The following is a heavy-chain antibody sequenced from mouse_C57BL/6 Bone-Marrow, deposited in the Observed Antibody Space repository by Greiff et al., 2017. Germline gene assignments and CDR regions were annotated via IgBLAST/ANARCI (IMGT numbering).Heavy chain of an antibody. CDR2: ISSGSSTI. V-gene: IGHV5-17*01. J-gene: IGHJ1*03. D-gene: IGHD1-1*01. Sequence: EVHLVESGGGLVKPGGSLKLSCAASGFTFSDYGMHWVRQAPEKGLEWVAYISSGSSTIYYADTVKGRFTISRDNAKNTLFLQMTSLRSEDTAMYYCARQDSRDWDFDVWGTGTTVTVSS. CDR3: ARQDSRDWDFDV. CDR1: GFTFSDYG.